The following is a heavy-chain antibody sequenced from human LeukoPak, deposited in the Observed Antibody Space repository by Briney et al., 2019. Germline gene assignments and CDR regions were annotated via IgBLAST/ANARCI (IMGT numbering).Heavy chain of an antibody. CDR2: LYYSGST. CDR1: SGSITSYY. J-gene: IGHJ4*02. D-gene: IGHD4-17*01. CDR3: AIGTTGDYPPYFDS. V-gene: IGHV4-59*01. Sequence: SETLSLTCTVSSGSITSYYWSWTRQPPGKGLEWIGYLYYSGSTKYNPSLKSRVTISADTSKNQFSLKLSSVTAADTAVYYCAIGTTGDYPPYFDSWGQGTLVTVSS.